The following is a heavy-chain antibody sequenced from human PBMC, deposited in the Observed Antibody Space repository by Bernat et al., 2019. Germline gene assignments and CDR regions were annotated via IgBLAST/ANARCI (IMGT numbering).Heavy chain of an antibody. V-gene: IGHV3-30*02. J-gene: IGHJ4*02. CDR2: IRYDGSEK. CDR1: GFTFSNYG. Sequence: QVQLVESGGGEVQPGGSPRLSCAASGFTFSNYGMHWVRQAPGKGLEWVAFIRYDGSEKYYADSVKCRFTISRDNSKNTLYLQMNSLGVEDTAVYYCAKERGYGPFDYWGQGTLVTVSS. CDR3: AKERGYGPFDY. D-gene: IGHD4-17*01.